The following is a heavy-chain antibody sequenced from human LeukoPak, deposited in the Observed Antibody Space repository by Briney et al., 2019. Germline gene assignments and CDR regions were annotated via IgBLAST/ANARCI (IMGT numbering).Heavy chain of an antibody. D-gene: IGHD3-3*01. CDR1: GGTFSSYA. V-gene: IGHV1-69*01. J-gene: IGHJ4*02. CDR3: ATSHLEWLLTDY. Sequence: SVKVSCKASGGTFSSYAISWVRQAPGQGLEWMGGIIPIFGTANYAQKFQGRVTITADESTSTAYMELSSLRSEDTAVYYCATSHLEWLLTDYWGQGTLVTVSS. CDR2: IIPIFGTA.